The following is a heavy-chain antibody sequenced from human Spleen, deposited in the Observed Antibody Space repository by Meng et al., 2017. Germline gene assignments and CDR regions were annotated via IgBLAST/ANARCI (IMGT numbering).Heavy chain of an antibody. D-gene: IGHD4-17*01. V-gene: IGHV3-23*01. CDR3: AKEATTVTTKVNDY. J-gene: IGHJ4*02. Sequence: GESLKISCAASGFTFSSYSMNWVRQAPGKGLEWVSSVSASGGNTYYADSVRGRFTISRDNSKNTLYLQMNSLRAEDTAVYYCAKEATTVTTKVNDYWGQGTLVTVSS. CDR2: VSASGGNT. CDR1: GFTFSSYS.